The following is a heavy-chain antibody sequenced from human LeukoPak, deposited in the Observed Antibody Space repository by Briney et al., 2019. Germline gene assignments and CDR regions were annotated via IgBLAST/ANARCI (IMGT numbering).Heavy chain of an antibody. CDR1: GFTFSRYG. CDR3: ARDGSYSSSWYFDY. V-gene: IGHV3-33*07. D-gene: IGHD6-13*01. CDR2: KRSDGSNK. Sequence: PGGSLRLSCAASGFTFSRYGMYWVRQAPGKGLEWVTFKRSDGSNKYYADSVKGRFTISRDNAKNSLYLQMNSLRAEDTAVYYCARDGSYSSSWYFDYWGQGTLVTVSS. J-gene: IGHJ4*02.